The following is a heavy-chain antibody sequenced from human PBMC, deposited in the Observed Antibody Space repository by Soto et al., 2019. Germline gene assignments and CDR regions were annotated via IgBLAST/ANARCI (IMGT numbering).Heavy chain of an antibody. Sequence: QVQLVQSGAEVKKPGASVKVSCKASGYTFTSYGISWMRQAPGQGLEWMGWIRAYNGNTNYEQTVQGRVTMTTDTSTSTAYLELRGLRSDDTAVYYCARDLPKMDDRGQGTKVTVSS. V-gene: IGHV1-18*01. CDR1: GYTFTSYG. CDR3: ARDLPKMDD. CDR2: IRAYNGNT. J-gene: IGHJ6*02.